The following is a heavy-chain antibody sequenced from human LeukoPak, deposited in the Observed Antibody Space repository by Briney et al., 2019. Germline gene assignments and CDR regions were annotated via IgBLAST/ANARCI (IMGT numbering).Heavy chain of an antibody. CDR2: TYYRSKWYN. Sequence: PSQTLSLTCALSGDIVSSNSAAWNWIRQSPSRGLEWLVRTYYRSKWYNDYAVSVKSRITINPDTSKNQFSLQLNSVTPEDTAVYYCARGYSSGWYVLNWFDPWGQGTLVTVSS. J-gene: IGHJ5*02. CDR1: GDIVSSNSAA. D-gene: IGHD6-19*01. CDR3: ARGYSSGWYVLNWFDP. V-gene: IGHV6-1*01.